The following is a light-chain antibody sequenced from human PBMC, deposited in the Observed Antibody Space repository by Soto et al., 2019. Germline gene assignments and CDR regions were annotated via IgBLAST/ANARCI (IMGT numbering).Light chain of an antibody. CDR3: LQDHDDSWT. CDR1: QSVSSN. Sequence: EIVMTQSPATLSVSPGERATLSCRASQSVSSNLAWYQQKPGQSPRLLIYDASNRATGIPARFSGSGSGTDFTLTVSSLQPEDFATYYCLQDHDDSWTFGQGTKVDIK. CDR2: DAS. J-gene: IGKJ1*01. V-gene: IGKV3D-15*01.